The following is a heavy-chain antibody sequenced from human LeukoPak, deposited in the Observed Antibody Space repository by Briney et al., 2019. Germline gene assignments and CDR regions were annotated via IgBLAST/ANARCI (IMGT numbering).Heavy chain of an antibody. J-gene: IGHJ4*02. D-gene: IGHD4-17*01. CDR3: ARAVRIDY. CDR2: ISNSGRAF. CDR1: GFTFSDYY. Sequence: PGGSLRLSCAAYGFTFSDYYMSWIRQAPGKGLEWIACISNSGRAFYYADSVKGRFTVSRDNAKNSLYLQMNSLRDEDTAVYYCARAVRIDYWGQGTLVTVSS. V-gene: IGHV3-11*01.